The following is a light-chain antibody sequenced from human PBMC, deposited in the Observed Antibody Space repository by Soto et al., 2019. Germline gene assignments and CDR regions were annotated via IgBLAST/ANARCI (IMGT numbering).Light chain of an antibody. CDR3: QQYNNWPPIT. J-gene: IGKJ5*01. CDR2: GAS. Sequence: EIVLTQSPATLSLSPGERATLSCRASHSVDTWLAWYQQKPGQAPRLLIYGASTRATGIPARFSGSGSGTEFTLTISSLQSEDFAVYYCQQYNNWPPITFGQGTRLEIK. V-gene: IGKV3-15*01. CDR1: HSVDTW.